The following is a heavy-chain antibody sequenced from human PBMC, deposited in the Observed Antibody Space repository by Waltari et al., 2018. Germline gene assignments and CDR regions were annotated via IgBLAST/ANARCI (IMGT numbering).Heavy chain of an antibody. Sequence: QLQLQESGPRLVKPAETLSLTCPVSGDSVSSGPYFWAWIRRPPGKGLEWLGSMFYSGTTYHNSSLKSRVTISVDTSKNQVSLQLKSVTAADTAVYFCARDRSGTINSFDPWGRGTLVTVSS. V-gene: IGHV4-39*07. CDR3: ARDRSGTINSFDP. CDR2: MFYSGTT. J-gene: IGHJ5*02. D-gene: IGHD1-26*01. CDR1: GDSVSSGPYF.